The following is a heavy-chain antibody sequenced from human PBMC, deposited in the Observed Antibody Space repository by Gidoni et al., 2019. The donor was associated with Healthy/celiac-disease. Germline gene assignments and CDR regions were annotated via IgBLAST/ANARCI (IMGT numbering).Heavy chain of an antibody. D-gene: IGHD3-22*01. V-gene: IGHV4-59*01. CDR1: GGSISSYY. CDR2: IYYSGST. CDR3: ASQYYDSMGCVY. J-gene: IGHJ4*02. Sequence: QVQLQESGPGLVKPSETLSLTCTVSGGSISSYYWSWIRQPPGKGLEWIGYIYYSGSTNYNPSLKSRVTISVDTSKNQFSLKLSSVTAADTAVYYCASQYYDSMGCVYWGQGTLVTVSS.